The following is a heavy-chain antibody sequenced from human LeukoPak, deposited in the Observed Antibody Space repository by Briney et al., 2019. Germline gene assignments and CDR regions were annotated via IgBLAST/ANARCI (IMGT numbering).Heavy chain of an antibody. CDR2: ISAYNGNT. J-gene: IGHJ1*01. V-gene: IGHV1-18*01. D-gene: IGHD3-3*01. CDR1: GYTFRNYG. Sequence: ASVKVSCKASGYTFRNYGISWVRQAPGQGLEWMGRISAYNGNTNYAQKLQGRLTLTTDSSTNTAYMDLRNLKADDTAVYYCARGFHSEVNGYYAGEYLQHWGQGTLVTVSS. CDR3: ARGFHSEVNGYYAGEYLQH.